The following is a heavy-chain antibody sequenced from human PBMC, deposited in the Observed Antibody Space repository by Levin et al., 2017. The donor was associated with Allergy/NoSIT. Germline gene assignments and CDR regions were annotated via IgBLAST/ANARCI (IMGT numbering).Heavy chain of an antibody. CDR1: GFTFKSNS. D-gene: IGHD5-12*01. V-gene: IGHV3-48*01. Sequence: PGGSLRLSCAASGFTFKSNSMNWVRQAAGKGLEWVSHISGDGNHIRYADSVEGRFSISRDNAKNSVFMQMNSLRAEDTAMYFCARDARRVDSGYDYWFDSWGQGTLVTVSS. J-gene: IGHJ5*01. CDR2: ISGDGNHI. CDR3: ARDARRVDSGYDYWFDS.